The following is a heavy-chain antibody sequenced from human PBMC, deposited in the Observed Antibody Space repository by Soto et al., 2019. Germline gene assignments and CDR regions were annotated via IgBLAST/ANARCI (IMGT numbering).Heavy chain of an antibody. CDR3: ARVTENYGDYVYFDY. CDR2: IIPIFGTA. J-gene: IGHJ4*02. CDR1: GGTFSSYA. Sequence: QVQLVQSGAEVKKPGSSVKVSCKASGGTFSSYAISWVRQAPGQGLEWMGGIIPIFGTANYAQQFQGRVTITADESTSTAYMELSSLRSEDTAVYYCARVTENYGDYVYFDYWGQGTLVTVSS. D-gene: IGHD4-17*01. V-gene: IGHV1-69*12.